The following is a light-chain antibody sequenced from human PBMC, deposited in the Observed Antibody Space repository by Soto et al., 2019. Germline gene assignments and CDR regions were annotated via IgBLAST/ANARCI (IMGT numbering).Light chain of an antibody. V-gene: IGLV3-21*04. CDR2: YDT. CDR1: NIGSKS. CDR3: QVWDSSSDHVV. J-gene: IGLJ2*01. Sequence: SSELTQPPSVSVAPGKTARITCGGNNIGSKSVHWYQQKPGQAPVLVIYYDTDRPSGIPERFSGSNSGNTATLTISGVEAGDEADYYCQVWDSSSDHVVFGGGTKVTVL.